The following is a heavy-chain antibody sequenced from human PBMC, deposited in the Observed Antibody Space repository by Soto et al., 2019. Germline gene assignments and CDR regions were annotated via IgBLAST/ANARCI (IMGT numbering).Heavy chain of an antibody. CDR1: GDCISSRSYY. CDR3: ARLTYYYYGMDV. Sequence: SETLSLTCTVSGDCISSRSYYWGWIRQPPGKGLEWIGSIYYSGSTYYNPSLKSRVTISVDTSKNQFSLKLSSVTAADTAVYYCARLTYYYYGMDVWGQGTTVTVSS. J-gene: IGHJ6*02. CDR2: IYYSGST. V-gene: IGHV4-39*01.